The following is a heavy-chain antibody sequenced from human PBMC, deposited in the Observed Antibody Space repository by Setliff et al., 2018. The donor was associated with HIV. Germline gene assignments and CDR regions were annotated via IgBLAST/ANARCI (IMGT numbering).Heavy chain of an antibody. V-gene: IGHV4-38-2*01. CDR2: VYYSGIT. CDR1: GYSISSGYY. J-gene: IGHJ5*01. Sequence: TLSLTCAVSGYSISSGYYWGWIRQPPGKGLEWIGSVYYSGITYYSSSLKSRVTVSVDTSRIQFSLKLTSVTAADTAVYKCVRHVWSDDFLVPGWFDSWSQGTLVTVSS. CDR3: VRHVWSDDFLVPGWFDS. D-gene: IGHD3-3*01.